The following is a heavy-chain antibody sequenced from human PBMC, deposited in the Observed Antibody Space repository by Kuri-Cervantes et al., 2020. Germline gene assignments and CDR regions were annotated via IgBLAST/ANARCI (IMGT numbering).Heavy chain of an antibody. CDR1: GGSISSYY. CDR2: IYYSGST. D-gene: IGHD3-16*02. CDR3: AIYRIGAGGRGY. J-gene: IGHJ4*02. V-gene: IGHV4-59*12. Sequence: GSLRLSCTVSGGSISSYYWSWIRQPPGKGLGWIGYIYYSGSTNYNPSLKSRATISVDTSKNQFSLRLTSMTAADTAVYYCAIYRIGAGGRGYWGQGSLVTVSS.